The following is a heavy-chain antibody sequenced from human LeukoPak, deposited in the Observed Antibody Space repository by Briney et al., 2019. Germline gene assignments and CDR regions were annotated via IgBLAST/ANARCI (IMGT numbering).Heavy chain of an antibody. CDR3: AKNGGSSWPAYYFAY. J-gene: IGHJ4*02. D-gene: IGHD6-13*01. Sequence: GGSLRLSCAASGFTFSSYAMSWVRQAPEKGLEWVSAISCSGGRTYYADSAKGRFAISTDNSKNTLYIQMNSLRAEDTAVYYCAKNGGSSWPAYYFAYWGQGTLVTVSS. CDR2: ISCSGGRT. CDR1: GFTFSSYA. V-gene: IGHV3-23*01.